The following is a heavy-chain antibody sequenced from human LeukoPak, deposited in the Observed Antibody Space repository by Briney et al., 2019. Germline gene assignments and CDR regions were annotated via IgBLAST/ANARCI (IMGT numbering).Heavy chain of an antibody. CDR3: AKDYYDSSGPSFDY. CDR1: GFTFSRDA. V-gene: IGHV3-23*01. D-gene: IGHD3-22*01. J-gene: IGHJ4*02. Sequence: PGGSLRLSCAASGFTFSRDAMSWVRQAPGRGLEWVSVISGSGSSTYYADSVKGRFTISRDTSKNTLYLQMDSLRAEDTAIYYCAKDYYDSSGPSFDYWGQGTLVIVSS. CDR2: ISGSGSST.